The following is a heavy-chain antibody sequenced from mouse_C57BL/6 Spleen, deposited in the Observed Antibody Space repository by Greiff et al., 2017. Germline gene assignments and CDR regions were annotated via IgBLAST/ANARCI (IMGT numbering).Heavy chain of an antibody. CDR2: INPSNGGT. CDR3: ARSGTYYRNYDY. CDR1: GYTFTSYW. Sequence: QVQLQQPGTELVKPGASVKLSCKASGYTFTSYWMHWVKQRPGQGLEWIGNINPSNGGTNYNEKFKSKATLTVDKSSSTAYMQRSSLTSEDSAVYYGARSGTYYRNYDYWGQGTTLTVSS. V-gene: IGHV1-53*01. D-gene: IGHD2-5*01. J-gene: IGHJ2*01.